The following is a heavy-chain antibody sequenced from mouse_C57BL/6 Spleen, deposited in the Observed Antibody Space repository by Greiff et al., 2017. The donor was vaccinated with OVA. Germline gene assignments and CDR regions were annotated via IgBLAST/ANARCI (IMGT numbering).Heavy chain of an antibody. CDR2: IDPSDSYT. V-gene: IGHV1-50*01. CDR3: ARVYGSSYDAMDD. Sequence: QVQLQQPGAELVKPGASVKLSCKASGYTFTSYWMQWVKQRPGQGLEWIGEIDPSDSYTNYNQKFKGKATLTVDTSSSTAYMQLSSLTSEDSAVYYCARVYGSSYDAMDDWGQGTSGTVSS. CDR1: GYTFTSYW. D-gene: IGHD1-1*01. J-gene: IGHJ4*01.